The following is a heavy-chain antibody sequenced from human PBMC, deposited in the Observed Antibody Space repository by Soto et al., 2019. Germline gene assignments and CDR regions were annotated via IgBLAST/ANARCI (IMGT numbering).Heavy chain of an antibody. J-gene: IGHJ6*02. CDR2: INHSGST. D-gene: IGHD3-3*01. V-gene: IGHV4-34*01. CDR3: ARGGAIFGVVTPYYYYGMDV. CDR1: GGSFSGYY. Sequence: SETLSLPCAVYGGSFSGYYWSWVRQPPGKGLEWIGEINHSGSTNYNPSLKSRVTISVDTSKNQFSLKLSSVTASDTAVYYCARGGAIFGVVTPYYYYGMDVWGQGTTVTVS.